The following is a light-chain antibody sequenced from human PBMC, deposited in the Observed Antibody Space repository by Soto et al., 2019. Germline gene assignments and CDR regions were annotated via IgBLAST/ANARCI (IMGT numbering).Light chain of an antibody. Sequence: QSVLTQPPSVSGAPGQRVTISCTGSSSNIGAGYDVHWYQQLPGTAPKLLIYGNSNRPSGVPDRFSGSKSGTSASLAITGLQAEDEADYYCQSYESSLSGSCVFGTGTKVTVL. CDR2: GNS. V-gene: IGLV1-40*01. CDR3: QSYESSLSGSCV. J-gene: IGLJ1*01. CDR1: SSNIGAGYD.